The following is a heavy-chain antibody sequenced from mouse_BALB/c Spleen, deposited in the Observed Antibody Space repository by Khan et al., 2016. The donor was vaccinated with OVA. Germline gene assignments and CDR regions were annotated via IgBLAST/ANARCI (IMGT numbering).Heavy chain of an antibody. CDR1: GYIFTDYA. V-gene: IGHV1S137*01. CDR2: ISTYSGNT. CDR3: ARPAYDGYYDY. Sequence: VQLQQSGPELVRPGVSVKISCKGSGYIFTDYAMHWVKQSHAKSLEWIGLISTYSGNTNYNQKFKGKDTMTVDKSSSTAYMELTRLTSEDSAIYYCARPAYDGYYDYWGQGTTLTVSS. J-gene: IGHJ2*01. D-gene: IGHD2-3*01.